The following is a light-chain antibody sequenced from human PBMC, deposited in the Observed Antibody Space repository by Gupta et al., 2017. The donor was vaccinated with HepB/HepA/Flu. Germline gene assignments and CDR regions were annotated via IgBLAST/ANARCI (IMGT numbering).Light chain of an antibody. Sequence: QSVLTQPPSVSGAPGQRVTIFCTGSSSNIGAGHDVHWYQQVPGTAPKLLIYGNINRPSGVPDRFSGSKSGTSASPAITGLQAEDEADYYCQSYDNSLRGVFGGGTKLTVL. CDR1: SSNIGAGHD. V-gene: IGLV1-40*01. CDR2: GNI. CDR3: QSYDNSLRGV. J-gene: IGLJ2*01.